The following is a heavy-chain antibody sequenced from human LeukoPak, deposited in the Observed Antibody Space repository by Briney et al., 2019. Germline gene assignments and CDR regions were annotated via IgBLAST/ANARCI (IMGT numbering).Heavy chain of an antibody. D-gene: IGHD5-12*01. J-gene: IGHJ4*02. V-gene: IGHV4-31*03. CDR2: IYYSGST. Sequence: SETLSLTCTVSGGSINTNGYYWSWIRQHPGKGLEWIANIYYSGSTDYNPSLKSRAIISVDTSKSQFSLKLSSVTAADTAVYYCARGIRDGYNSFWPFDFWGQGTLVTVSS. CDR3: ARGIRDGYNSFWPFDF. CDR1: GGSINTNGYY.